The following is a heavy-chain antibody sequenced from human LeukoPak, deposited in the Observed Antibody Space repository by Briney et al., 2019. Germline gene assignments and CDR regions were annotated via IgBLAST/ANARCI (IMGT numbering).Heavy chain of an antibody. Sequence: SETLSLTCAVYGGSFSGYYWSWFRQPPGKGLEWIGEIIHSGSTNYNPSLKSRVTISVDTSKNQFSLKLSSVTAPDTAVYYCARVGDIVVVPATKKGNWFDPWGQGTLVTVSS. CDR2: IIHSGST. CDR3: ARVGDIVVVPATKKGNWFDP. D-gene: IGHD2-2*01. CDR1: GGSFSGYY. J-gene: IGHJ5*02. V-gene: IGHV4-34*12.